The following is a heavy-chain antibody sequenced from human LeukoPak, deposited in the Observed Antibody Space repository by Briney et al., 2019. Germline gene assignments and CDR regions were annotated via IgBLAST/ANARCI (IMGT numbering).Heavy chain of an antibody. Sequence: NPGGSLRLSCAASGFIFSSYSMNWVRQAPGKGLEWVSSISRGTTYIYYADSVKGRFTVSRDNAKNSLYLQMDSLRVEDTAVYYCARDLIGFSVWFDPWGQGTLVTVSS. CDR2: ISRGTTYI. CDR1: GFIFSSYS. V-gene: IGHV3-21*01. CDR3: ARDLIGFSVWFDP. D-gene: IGHD5/OR15-5a*01. J-gene: IGHJ5*02.